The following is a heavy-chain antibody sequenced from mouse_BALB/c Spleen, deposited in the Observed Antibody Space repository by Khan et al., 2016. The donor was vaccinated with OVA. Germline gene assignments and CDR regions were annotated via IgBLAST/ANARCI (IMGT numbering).Heavy chain of an antibody. Sequence: QVQLKQSGAEPVKPGASLNLSCKASGYSFTSYLMHWVKQRPGQGLEWIGYINPSNGRNDQNEKFKRKDTLTVDKSSSTAYMQLSSLTSEDSAVYYCGRGGYGSLAYWGQGTLVTVSA. V-gene: IGHV1S81*02. CDR2: INPSNGRN. J-gene: IGHJ3*01. D-gene: IGHD2-10*02. CDR3: GRGGYGSLAY. CDR1: GYSFTSYL.